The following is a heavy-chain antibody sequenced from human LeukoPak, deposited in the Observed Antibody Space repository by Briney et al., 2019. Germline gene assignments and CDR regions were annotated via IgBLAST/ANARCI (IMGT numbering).Heavy chain of an antibody. CDR1: GFTFSSYS. CDR3: ARESDRGCSSTSCPRDY. Sequence: PGGSLRLSCATSGFTFSSYSMNWFRQAPGKGLEWVSSISRDSNYIYHADSVRGRFTTSRDNAKNSLCLQMDSLRAEDTAVYFCARESDRGCSSTSCPRDYWGQGILVTISS. J-gene: IGHJ4*02. V-gene: IGHV3-21*01. D-gene: IGHD2-2*01. CDR2: ISRDSNYI.